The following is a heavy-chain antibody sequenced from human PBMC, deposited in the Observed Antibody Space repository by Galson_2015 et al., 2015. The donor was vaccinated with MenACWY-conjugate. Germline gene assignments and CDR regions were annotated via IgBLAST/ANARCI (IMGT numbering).Heavy chain of an antibody. CDR1: GFTFSTYG. D-gene: IGHD6-25*01. CDR3: AKIRSAVYSSGWYYYYGMDV. CDR2: ISYDGDNE. J-gene: IGHJ6*02. Sequence: SLRLSCAASGFTFSTYGMHWVRQAPGKGLEWVAVISYDGDNEYYADSVKGRSTISRDNSKNTLYLQMNSLRAEDTAVYYCAKIRSAVYSSGWYYYYGMDVWAKGPRSPSP. V-gene: IGHV3-30*18.